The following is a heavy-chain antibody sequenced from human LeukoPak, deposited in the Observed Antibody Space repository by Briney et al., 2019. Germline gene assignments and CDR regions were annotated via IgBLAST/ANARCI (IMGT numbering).Heavy chain of an antibody. D-gene: IGHD3-16*02. CDR3: ARSEYDYVWGSYPTTFDY. CDR2: IIPVFGTA. J-gene: IGHJ4*02. Sequence: SVKVSCKASGGTFSSYAISWVRQAPGQGLEWMGGIIPVFGTANYAQKFQGRVTITAGESTSTAYMELSSLRSEDTAVYYCARSEYDYVWGSYPTTFDYWGQGTLVTVSS. V-gene: IGHV1-69*13. CDR1: GGTFSSYA.